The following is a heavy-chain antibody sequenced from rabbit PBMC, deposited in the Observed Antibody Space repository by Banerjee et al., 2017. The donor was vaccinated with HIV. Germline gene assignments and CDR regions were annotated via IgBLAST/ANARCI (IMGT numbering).Heavy chain of an antibody. J-gene: IGHJ6*01. V-gene: IGHV1S40*01. CDR3: ARSTSRSVYYYDGMDL. D-gene: IGHD1-1*01. CDR1: RFSFSRNYY. CDR2: IHAGSSGTT. Sequence: QSLEESGGDLVKPGASLTLTCTASRFSFSRNYYMCWVRQAPGKGLEWIACIHAGSSGTTYYASWAKGRFTISKTSSTTVTLQMTSLTAADTATYFCARSTSRSVYYYDGMDLWGPGTLVTVS.